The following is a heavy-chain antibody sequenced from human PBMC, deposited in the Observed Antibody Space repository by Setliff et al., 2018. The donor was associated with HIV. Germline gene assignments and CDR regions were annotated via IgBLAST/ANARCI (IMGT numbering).Heavy chain of an antibody. J-gene: IGHJ4*02. CDR2: VLYNGGT. Sequence: PSETLSLTCTIYGGSFSGNHWSWIRQSPGNGLEWIGEVLYNGGTRYNPSLENRVTISVDTSKNQFSLKLTSVTAADTAVYYCVTSSSWSSRLNFWGPGMLVTVSS. V-gene: IGHV4-34*12. D-gene: IGHD2-2*01. CDR1: GGSFSGNH. CDR3: VTSSSWSSRLNF.